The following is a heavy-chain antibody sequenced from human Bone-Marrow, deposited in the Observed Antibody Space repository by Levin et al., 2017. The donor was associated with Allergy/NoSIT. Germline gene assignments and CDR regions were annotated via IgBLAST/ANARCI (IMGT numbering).Heavy chain of an antibody. J-gene: IGHJ5*02. V-gene: IGHV1-24*01. CDR3: ATEVGLGGWFDP. D-gene: IGHD3-16*01. Sequence: GESLKISCKVSGYTLTKLSMHWVRQAPGKGLEWMGGFDPKDDKTIYAQKFQGRVTMTEDTSTDTAYMELSSLRSEDTAVYYCATEVGLGGWFDPWGQGTLVIVSS. CDR2: FDPKDDKT. CDR1: GYTLTKLS.